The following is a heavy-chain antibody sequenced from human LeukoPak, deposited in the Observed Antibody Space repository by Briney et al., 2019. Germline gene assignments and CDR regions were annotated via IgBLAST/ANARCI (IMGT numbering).Heavy chain of an antibody. CDR1: GSSISSGVYY. CDR3: ARAPEYGWGCYLLY. CDR2: IHTRGTT. J-gene: IGHJ4*02. Sequence: SETLSLTCTVSGSSISSGVYYWSWIRQPAGKGLEWIGRIHTRGTTNYNPSLKSRVTISVDTPKSQFSLNLSSVTAADTGVYYCARAPEYGWGCYLLYWGQGIQVTVSS. D-gene: IGHD3-10*01. V-gene: IGHV4-61*02.